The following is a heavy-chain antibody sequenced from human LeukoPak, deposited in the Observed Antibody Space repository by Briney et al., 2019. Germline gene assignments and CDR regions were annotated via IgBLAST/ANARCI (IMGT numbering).Heavy chain of an antibody. D-gene: IGHD3-10*01. CDR1: GFTFSSYG. CDR2: MSYDGSDK. CDR3: ARAFHSITTVPRN. Sequence: GGSLRLSCAASGFTFSSYGMHWVRQAPGKGLEWVAVMSYDGSDKYYADSVKGRFTISRDNAKNTLYLQMNSLRAEDTAVYYCARAFHSITTVPRNWGQGTLVTVSS. J-gene: IGHJ4*02. V-gene: IGHV3-30*03.